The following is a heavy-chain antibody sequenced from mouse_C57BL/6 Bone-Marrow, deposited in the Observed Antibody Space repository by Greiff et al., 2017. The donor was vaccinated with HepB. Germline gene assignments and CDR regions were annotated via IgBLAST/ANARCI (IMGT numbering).Heavy chain of an antibody. CDR2: ISNGGGST. Sequence: EVKLVESGGGLVQPGGSLKLSCAASGFTFSDYYMYWVRQTPEKRLEWVAYISNGGGSTYYPDTLKGRFTISRDNAKNTQYLQMSRLKSEDTAMYYCAREGLYYYGSRDRGYWDRGTLVTVS. D-gene: IGHD1-1*01. V-gene: IGHV5-12*01. J-gene: IGHJ3*02. CDR1: GFTFSDYY. CDR3: AREGLYYYGSRDRGY.